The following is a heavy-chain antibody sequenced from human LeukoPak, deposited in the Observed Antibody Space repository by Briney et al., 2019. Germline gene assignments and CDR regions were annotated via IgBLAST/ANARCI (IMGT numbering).Heavy chain of an antibody. J-gene: IGHJ3*02. CDR1: GFTFSSYG. D-gene: IGHD2/OR15-2a*01. V-gene: IGHV3-33*01. CDR2: IWYDGSNK. Sequence: GRPLRLSCAASGFTFSSYGMHWVRQAPGKGLEWVAVIWYDGSNKYYADSVKGRFTISRDNSKNTLYLQMNSLRAEDTAVYYCASSLLVDAFDIWGQGTMVTVSS. CDR3: ASSLLVDAFDI.